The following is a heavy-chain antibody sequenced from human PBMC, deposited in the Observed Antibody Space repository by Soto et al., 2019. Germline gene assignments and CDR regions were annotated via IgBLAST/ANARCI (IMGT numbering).Heavy chain of an antibody. V-gene: IGHV4-59*01. D-gene: IGHD6-13*01. CDR2: IYYSGST. CDR3: AMAEGDQPLDEPYYYYGMDV. CDR1: GGSISSYY. J-gene: IGHJ6*02. Sequence: QVQLQESGPGLVKPSETLSLTCTVSGGSISSYYWSWIRQPPGKGLEWIGYIYYSGSTNYNPSLKSLLTISVDTSKNHFSLKLSSVPAADTAVYYCAMAEGDQPLDEPYYYYGMDVWGQGTTVTVSS.